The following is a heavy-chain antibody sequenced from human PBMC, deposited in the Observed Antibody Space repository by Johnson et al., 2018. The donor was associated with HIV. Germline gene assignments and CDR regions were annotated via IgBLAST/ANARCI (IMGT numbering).Heavy chain of an antibody. D-gene: IGHD4-17*01. CDR3: ARGGDYDEGAFDI. J-gene: IGHJ3*02. Sequence: VQLVESGGDLVQPGGSLRLSCVGSGFTFSTNWMHWVRQAPGKGLVWVSRINSDGSSTSYADPVRGRFTISRDNAKNTLYLQMNRLRAEDTAVYYCARGGDYDEGAFDIWGQGTMVTVSS. CDR1: GFTFSTNW. V-gene: IGHV3-74*01. CDR2: INSDGSST.